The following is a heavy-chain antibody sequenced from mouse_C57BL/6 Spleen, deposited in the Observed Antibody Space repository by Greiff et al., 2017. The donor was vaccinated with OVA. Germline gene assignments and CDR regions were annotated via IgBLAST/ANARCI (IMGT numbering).Heavy chain of an antibody. CDR1: GYAFTNYL. CDR2: INTGSGDT. CDR3: ARTGTVVAPFAY. J-gene: IGHJ3*01. V-gene: IGHV1-54*01. D-gene: IGHD1-1*01. Sequence: QVQLQQSGAELVRPGTSVKVSCKASGYAFTNYLIEWVKQRPGQGLEWIGVINTGSGDTNYNEKFKGKATLTADKSSSTDYMQLSSRKSEDSEVYFCARTGTVVAPFAYWGQGTLVTVSA.